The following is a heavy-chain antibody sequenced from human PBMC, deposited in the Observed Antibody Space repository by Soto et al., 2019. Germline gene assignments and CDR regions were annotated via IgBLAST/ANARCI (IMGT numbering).Heavy chain of an antibody. CDR2: ISFDGNKK. J-gene: IGHJ6*02. CDR3: ASEDDYGDRYFYYGLDV. CDR1: GFTFKNYA. D-gene: IGHD3-10*01. V-gene: IGHV3-30-3*01. Sequence: GSLRLSCAASGFTFKNYAVHWVRQAPGKGLEWVAVISFDGNKKYYADSVKGRFTISRDNFKSTVHLQMNSLRPEDAALYFCASEDDYGDRYFYYGLDVWGQGTTVTVSS.